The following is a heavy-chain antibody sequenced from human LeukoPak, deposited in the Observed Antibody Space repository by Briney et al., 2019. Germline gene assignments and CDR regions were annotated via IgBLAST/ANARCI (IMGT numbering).Heavy chain of an antibody. Sequence: SVKVSCKASGGTFSSYAISWVRQAPGQGLEWMGRIIPILGIANYAQKSQGRVTITADKSTSTAYMELSSLRSEDTAVYYCASSSGSYYFYYFDYWGQGTLVTVSS. CDR1: GGTFSSYA. CDR3: ASSSGSYYFYYFDY. V-gene: IGHV1-69*04. CDR2: IIPILGIA. J-gene: IGHJ4*02. D-gene: IGHD1-26*01.